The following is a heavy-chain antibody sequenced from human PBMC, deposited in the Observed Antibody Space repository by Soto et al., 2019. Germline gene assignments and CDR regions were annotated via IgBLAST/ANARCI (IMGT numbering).Heavy chain of an antibody. CDR1: GYTFSSYG. J-gene: IGHJ4*02. Sequence: QVQLVQSGAEVKKPGASVKVSCKASGYTFSSYGISWVRQAPGQGLEWMGWISAYNGNTKYAQKLQGRVTMTTDTSTSTAYRELSSLRSDDPVVYYCARDLNLGLAAGWGQGTLVSVSS. V-gene: IGHV1-18*01. CDR2: ISAYNGNT. D-gene: IGHD6-13*01. CDR3: ARDLNLGLAAG.